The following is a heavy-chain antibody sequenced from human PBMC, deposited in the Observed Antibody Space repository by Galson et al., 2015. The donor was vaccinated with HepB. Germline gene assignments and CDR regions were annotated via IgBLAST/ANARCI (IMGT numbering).Heavy chain of an antibody. D-gene: IGHD4-23*01. Sequence: SLRLSCAASGFTFSSYSMNWVRQAPGKGLDWVSSISSSSSYIYYADSVKGRFTISRDNAKNPLYLQMNSLRAEDTAVYYCARDFLTTMVRFDPWGQGTLVTVSS. CDR2: ISSSSSYI. CDR3: ARDFLTTMVRFDP. CDR1: GFTFSSYS. V-gene: IGHV3-21*01. J-gene: IGHJ5*02.